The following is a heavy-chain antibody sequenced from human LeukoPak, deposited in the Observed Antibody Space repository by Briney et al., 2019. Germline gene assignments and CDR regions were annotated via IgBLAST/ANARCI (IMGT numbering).Heavy chain of an antibody. Sequence: HWASVKVSCKASGYTFTSYAMNWVRQAPGQGLEWMGWMSPNSGDTYYAQKFQGRVTMTRDTSISTAYMELSRLRSDDTAVYYCARDYYYGSGSYYMYFLDYWGQGTLVTVSS. CDR3: ARDYYYGSGSYYMYFLDY. J-gene: IGHJ4*02. D-gene: IGHD3-10*01. CDR2: MSPNSGDT. CDR1: GYTFTSYA. V-gene: IGHV1-2*02.